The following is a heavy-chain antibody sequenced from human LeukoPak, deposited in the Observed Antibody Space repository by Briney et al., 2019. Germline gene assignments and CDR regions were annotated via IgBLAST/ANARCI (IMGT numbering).Heavy chain of an antibody. CDR1: GYTFTSNY. CDR2: INSKSGAT. J-gene: IGHJ5*01. D-gene: IGHD6-13*01. Sequence: ASVKVSCKASGYTFTSNYMHWVRHAPGQGLEWMGWINSKSGATSYAQTFQGRVTMTRDTSITTAYMELSGLRSDDTAVYYCARGFGSSWFDYWGQGTLVTVSS. CDR3: ARGFGSSWFDY. V-gene: IGHV1-2*02.